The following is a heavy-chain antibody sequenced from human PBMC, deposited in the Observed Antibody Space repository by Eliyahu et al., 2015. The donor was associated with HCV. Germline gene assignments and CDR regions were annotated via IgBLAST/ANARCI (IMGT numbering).Heavy chain of an antibody. D-gene: IGHD2-15*01. Sequence: EVQLVESGGGLVKPGGSLRLSCAASGFTFSSYSMNWVRQAPGKGLGWVSSISSSSSYIYYADSVKGRFTISRDNAKNSLYLQMNSLRAEDTAVYYCARDWGSRDGDGMDVWGQGTTVTVSS. CDR3: ARDWGSRDGDGMDV. J-gene: IGHJ6*02. V-gene: IGHV3-21*01. CDR1: GFTFSSYS. CDR2: ISSSSSYI.